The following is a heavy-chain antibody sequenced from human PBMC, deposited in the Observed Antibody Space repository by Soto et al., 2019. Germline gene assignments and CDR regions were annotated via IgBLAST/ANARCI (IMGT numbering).Heavy chain of an antibody. J-gene: IGHJ4*02. V-gene: IGHV3-30*18. CDR3: AKFPFHYDSSGYYYFDY. CDR2: ISYDGSDK. D-gene: IGHD3-22*01. Sequence: GGSLRLSCAASGFTFSSYGMHWVRQAPGKGLEWVADISYDGSDKYYADSVKGRFTISRDNSKNTLYLQMNSLRPEDTAVYYCAKFPFHYDSSGYYYFDYWGQGTLVTVSS. CDR1: GFTFSSYG.